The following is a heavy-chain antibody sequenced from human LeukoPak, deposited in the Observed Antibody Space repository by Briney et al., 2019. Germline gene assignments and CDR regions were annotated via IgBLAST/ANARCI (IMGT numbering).Heavy chain of an antibody. D-gene: IGHD3-9*01. V-gene: IGHV3-21*01. CDR1: GFTFRFYR. CDR2: ISSSGTYI. CDR3: ARVPDYDILTGIDY. Sequence: GGPLRLSCAASGFTFRFYRMNWVRQAPGKGLEWVSSISSSGTYIYYADSLKGRFTISRDNAKHSLYLQMNSLRAEDTAVYYCARVPDYDILTGIDYWGQGTLVTVSS. J-gene: IGHJ4*02.